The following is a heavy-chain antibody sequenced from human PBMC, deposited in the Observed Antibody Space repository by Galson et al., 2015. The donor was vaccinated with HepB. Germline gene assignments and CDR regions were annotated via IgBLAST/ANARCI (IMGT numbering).Heavy chain of an antibody. V-gene: IGHV1-69*13. J-gene: IGHJ6*03. D-gene: IGHD3-22*01. CDR2: IIPIFGTA. Sequence: SVKVSCKASGGTFSSYAISWVRQAPGQGLEWMGGIIPIFGTANYAQKFQGRVTITADESTSTAYMELSSLRSEDTAVYYYARATRQGAMIVVPAYYYYYMDVWGKGTTVTVSS. CDR1: GGTFSSYA. CDR3: ARATRQGAMIVVPAYYYYYMDV.